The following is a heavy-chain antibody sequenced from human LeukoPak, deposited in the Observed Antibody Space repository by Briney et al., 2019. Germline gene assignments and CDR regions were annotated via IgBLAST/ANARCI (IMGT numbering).Heavy chain of an antibody. CDR2: IRSQDYGGTT. Sequence: GGSLRLSCTTSGFTFGDYPMIWFRQAPGKGLEWVSLIRSQDYGGTTEHAASVKGRFTISRDDSKSTAYLQMNSLKTEDTAVYYCTRGADGDYEVVDYWGQGTLVIVSS. D-gene: IGHD4-17*01. J-gene: IGHJ4*02. CDR1: GFTFGDYP. CDR3: TRGADGDYEVVDY. V-gene: IGHV3-49*03.